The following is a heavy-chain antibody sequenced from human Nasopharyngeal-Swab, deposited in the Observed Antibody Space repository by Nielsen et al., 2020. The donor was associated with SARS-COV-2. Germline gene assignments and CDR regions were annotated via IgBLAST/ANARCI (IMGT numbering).Heavy chain of an antibody. Sequence: GESLKISCAASGFTFSSYEMNWVRQAPGKGLEWVSYISSSGSTIYYADSVKGRFTISRDNAKNSPYLQMNSLRAEDTALYHCARDRTARPVGHYHYAMDVWGQGTTVTVSS. CDR2: ISSSGSTI. D-gene: IGHD2-21*02. V-gene: IGHV3-48*03. J-gene: IGHJ6*02. CDR3: ARDRTARPVGHYHYAMDV. CDR1: GFTFSSYE.